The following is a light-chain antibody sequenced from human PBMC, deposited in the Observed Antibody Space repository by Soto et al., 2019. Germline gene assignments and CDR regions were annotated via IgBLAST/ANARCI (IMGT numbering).Light chain of an antibody. Sequence: DIQMTQSPSSLSASLGDRVTITCRANQDISSYLIWYQHKLGQAPKLLIHAASTLASGVPSRFSGSESGTDVTLTSSGLEHEDAATYYCQQSYKTPWTFGQGTHVEIK. V-gene: IGKV1-39*01. J-gene: IGKJ1*01. CDR2: AAS. CDR3: QQSYKTPWT. CDR1: QDISSY.